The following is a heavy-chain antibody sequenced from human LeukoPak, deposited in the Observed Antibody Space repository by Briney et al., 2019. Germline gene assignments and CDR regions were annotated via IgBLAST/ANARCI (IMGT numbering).Heavy chain of an antibody. CDR1: GYSFTGYY. D-gene: IGHD4-17*01. J-gene: IGHJ4*02. Sequence: ASVKVSCKASGYSFTGYYLHWVRQAPGQGLEWMGIFNPSDGRATYTQKFQGRVTMTRDTSTSTVYMDLSSLRSGDTALYYCARQAVTTGWYFDYWGQGTLVAVSS. V-gene: IGHV1-46*01. CDR2: FNPSDGRA. CDR3: ARQAVTTGWYFDY.